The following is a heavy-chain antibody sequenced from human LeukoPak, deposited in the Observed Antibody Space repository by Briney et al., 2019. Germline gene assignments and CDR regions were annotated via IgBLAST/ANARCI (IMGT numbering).Heavy chain of an antibody. D-gene: IGHD1-14*01. V-gene: IGHV3-15*01. CDR3: TTHKWTDEPDWFDP. Sequence: PGGSLRLSCAASGFTFSNAWMSWVRQAPGKGLEWVGRIKSKTDGGTTDYAAPVKGRFTISRDDSKNTLYLQMNSLKTEDTAVYYCTTHKWTDEPDWFDPWGQGTLVTVSS. CDR2: IKSKTDGGTT. CDR1: GFTFSNAW. J-gene: IGHJ5*02.